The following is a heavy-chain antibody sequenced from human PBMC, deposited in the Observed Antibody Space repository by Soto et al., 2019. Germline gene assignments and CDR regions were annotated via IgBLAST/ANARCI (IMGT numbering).Heavy chain of an antibody. CDR1: GYTFTTYW. CDR3: ARTSAAGKYYYGMDV. Sequence: PGESLKISCKGSGYTFTTYWIGWVRQMPGKGLEWMGIIYPRDSDTRYSPSFQGQVTISADKSISTAYLQWSSLKASDTAIYYCARTSAAGKYYYGMDVWGQGTTVTVSS. CDR2: IYPRDSDT. V-gene: IGHV5-51*01. J-gene: IGHJ6*02. D-gene: IGHD6-13*01.